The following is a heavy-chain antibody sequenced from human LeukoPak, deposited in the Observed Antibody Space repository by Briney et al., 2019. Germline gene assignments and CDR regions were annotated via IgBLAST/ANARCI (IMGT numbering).Heavy chain of an antibody. CDR1: GFTFSSYA. J-gene: IGHJ4*02. V-gene: IGHV3-21*01. CDR2: ISSSSSYI. CDR3: ARRRSGYYSDY. D-gene: IGHD3-22*01. Sequence: GGSLRLSCAASGFTFSSYAMSWVRQAPGKGLEWVSSISSSSSYIYYADSVKGRFTISRDNAKNSLYLQMNSLRAEDTAVYYCARRRSGYYSDYWGQGTLVTVSS.